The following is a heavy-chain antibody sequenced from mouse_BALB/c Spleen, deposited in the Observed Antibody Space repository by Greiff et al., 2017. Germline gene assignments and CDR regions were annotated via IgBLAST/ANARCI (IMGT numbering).Heavy chain of an antibody. Sequence: EVQLVESGGGLVKPGGSLKLSCAASGFTFSDYYMYWVRQTPVKRLEWVATISDGGSYTYYPDSVKGRITISRDNAKNILYLQISSLKSEDTAKYYSARGRYGGNYYAMEYWGQGTSGTVAS. J-gene: IGHJ4*01. CDR2: ISDGGSYT. D-gene: IGHD1-1*02. CDR3: ARGRYGGNYYAMEY. CDR1: GFTFSDYY. V-gene: IGHV5-4*02.